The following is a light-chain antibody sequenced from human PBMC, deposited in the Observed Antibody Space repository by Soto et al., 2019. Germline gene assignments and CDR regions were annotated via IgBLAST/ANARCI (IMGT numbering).Light chain of an antibody. J-gene: IGKJ1*01. CDR3: QQYSSPPQT. V-gene: IGKV3-20*01. CDR2: AAS. CDR1: ETVTGKY. Sequence: EIVLTQSPGTLSLSPVDIAGLCFMARETVTGKYLAWYQQKAGQAPRLLIFAASNRATGIPDRFSGSGSGTDFTLTISRLEPEDFAVYFCQQYSSPPQTFGQGTKVDIK.